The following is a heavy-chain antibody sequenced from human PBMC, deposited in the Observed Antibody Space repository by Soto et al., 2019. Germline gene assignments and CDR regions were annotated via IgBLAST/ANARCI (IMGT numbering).Heavy chain of an antibody. CDR2: INHSGST. V-gene: IGHV4-34*01. D-gene: IGHD3-10*01. J-gene: IGHJ6*02. CDR3: ARGHSGVRGVITYYYYYGMDV. CDR1: GGSFSGYY. Sequence: SETLSLTGAVYGGSFSGYYWSWIRQPPGKGLEWIGEINHSGSTNYNPSLKSRVTISVDTSKNQFSLKLSSVTAADTAVYYCARGHSGVRGVITYYYYYGMDVWGQGTTVTVSS.